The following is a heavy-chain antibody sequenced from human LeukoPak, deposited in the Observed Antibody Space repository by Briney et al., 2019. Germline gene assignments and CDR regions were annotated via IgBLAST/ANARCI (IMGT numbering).Heavy chain of an antibody. V-gene: IGHV3-11*01. CDR2: ITSSGSSV. J-gene: IGHJ3*02. CDR1: GFTFSDYY. Sequence: GGSLRLSCAASGFTFSDYYMGWIRQAPGKGPEWISYITSSGSSVYYPDSVKGRFTISRDNAKNSLFLQINSLRAEDTAMFYCARALNYAFDIWGQGTMVTVSS. CDR3: ARALNYAFDI.